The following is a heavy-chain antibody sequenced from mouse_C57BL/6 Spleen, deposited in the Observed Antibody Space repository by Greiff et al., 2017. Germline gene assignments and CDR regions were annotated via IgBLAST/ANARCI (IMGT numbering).Heavy chain of an antibody. CDR3: TRTEGYYFDY. J-gene: IGHJ2*01. CDR2: IDPDTGGT. Sequence: QVQLQQSGAELVRPGASVTLSCKASGYTFTDYEMHWVKQTPVHGLEWIGAIDPDTGGTAYNQKFKGKAILTADKSSSTAYMELRSLTSEDSAVYYCTRTEGYYFDYWGQGTTLTVSS. V-gene: IGHV1-15*01. CDR1: GYTFTDYE.